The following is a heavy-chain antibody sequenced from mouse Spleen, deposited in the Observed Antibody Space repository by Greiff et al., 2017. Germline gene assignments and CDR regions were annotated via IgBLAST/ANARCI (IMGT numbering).Heavy chain of an antibody. V-gene: IGHV5-6*01. CDR1: GFTFSSYG. CDR3: ARSPGGDYGSSPYSYFDV. CDR2: ISSGGSYT. Sequence: EVKLVESGGDLVKPGGSLKLSCAASGFTFSSYGMSWVRQTPDKRLEWVATISSGGSYTYYPDSVKGRFTISRDNAKNTLYLQMSSLKSEDTAMYYCARSPGGDYGSSPYSYFDVWGAGTTVTVSS. D-gene: IGHD1-1*01. J-gene: IGHJ1*01.